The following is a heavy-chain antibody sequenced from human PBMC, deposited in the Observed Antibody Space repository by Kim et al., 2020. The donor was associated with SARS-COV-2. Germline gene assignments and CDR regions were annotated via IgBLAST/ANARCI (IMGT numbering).Heavy chain of an antibody. CDR3: AREGGTGTDGGFDY. Sequence: ASVKVSCKASGYTFTGYYMHWVRQAPGQGLEWMGWINPNSGGTNYAQKFQGRVTMTRDTSISTAYMERSRLRSDDTAVYYCAREGGTGTDGGFDYWGQGTLVTVSS. V-gene: IGHV1-2*02. CDR1: GYTFTGYY. CDR2: INPNSGGT. D-gene: IGHD1-7*01. J-gene: IGHJ4*02.